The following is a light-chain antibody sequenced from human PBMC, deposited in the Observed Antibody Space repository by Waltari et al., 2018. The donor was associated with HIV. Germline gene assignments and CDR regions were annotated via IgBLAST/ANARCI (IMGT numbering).Light chain of an antibody. J-gene: IGLJ2*01. CDR3: ASWDDILSSVI. V-gene: IGLV1-47*01. CDR1: RTNIGSNS. Sequence: QSLLTPPPSASRTPGQRVTIPCSGSRTNIGSNSLYWSHQLPGTAPKLLISKTNQRPSGVPDRFAGSKSGSSASLTISGLRSEDEAVYYCASWDDILSSVIFGGGTKVTVL. CDR2: KTN.